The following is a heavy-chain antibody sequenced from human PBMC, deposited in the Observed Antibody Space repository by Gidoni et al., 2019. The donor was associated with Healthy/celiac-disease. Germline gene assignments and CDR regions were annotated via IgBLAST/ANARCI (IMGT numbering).Heavy chain of an antibody. Sequence: EVQLVESGGGLVKPGGSLRLSCAASGFTFSNAWMLWVRQAPGTGLEWVGRIKSKTDGGTTDYAAPVKGRFTISRDDSKNTLYLQMNSLKTEDTAVYYCTTDPTTYYDFWSGYYIESPQYYYMDVWGKGTTVTVSS. D-gene: IGHD3-3*01. CDR2: IKSKTDGGTT. CDR1: GFTFSNAW. J-gene: IGHJ6*03. CDR3: TTDPTTYYDFWSGYYIESPQYYYMDV. V-gene: IGHV3-15*01.